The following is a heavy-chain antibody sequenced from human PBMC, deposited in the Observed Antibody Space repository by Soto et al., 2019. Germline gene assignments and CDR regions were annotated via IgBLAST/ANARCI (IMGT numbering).Heavy chain of an antibody. J-gene: IGHJ6*02. CDR2: IKSKTDGGTT. V-gene: IGHV3-15*07. Sequence: GGSLRLSCAASGFTFSNAWMNWVRQAPGKGLEWVGRIKSKTDGGTTDYAAPVKGRFTISRDDSKNTLYLQMNSLKTEDTAVYYCTTARSYEVFYYYYYGMDVWGQGTTVTVSS. CDR3: TTARSYEVFYYYYYGMDV. CDR1: GFTFSNAW. D-gene: IGHD3-16*01.